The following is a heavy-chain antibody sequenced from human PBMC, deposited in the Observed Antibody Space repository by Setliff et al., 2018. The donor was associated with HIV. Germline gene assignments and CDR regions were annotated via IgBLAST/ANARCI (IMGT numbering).Heavy chain of an antibody. CDR2: IYYNVNN. V-gene: IGHV4-59*08. D-gene: IGHD2-2*01. CDR3: ARLGYCSRTTCYGYYYMDV. J-gene: IGHJ6*03. Sequence: SETLSLTCAVSGVSISSQYWSWIRQPPGKGLEWIGFIYYNVNNNYNPSLKSRVSISVDTSKNQFSLKLSSVTAADTAVYYCARLGYCSRTTCYGYYYMDVWGKGTTVTVSS. CDR1: GVSISSQY.